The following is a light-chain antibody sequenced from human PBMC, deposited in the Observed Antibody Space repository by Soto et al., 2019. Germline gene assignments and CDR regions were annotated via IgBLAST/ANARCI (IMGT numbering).Light chain of an antibody. V-gene: IGKV3-15*01. CDR1: QSVSSN. J-gene: IGKJ2*01. CDR3: QQYNNWPPYT. Sequence: EIVMTQSPATLSVSPGERATLSCRASQSVSSNLAWYQQKPGQAPRLLICGASTRATGIPARFSGSGSGTAFILTISSLQSEDFAVYYCQQYNNWPPYTFGQGTKLEIK. CDR2: GAS.